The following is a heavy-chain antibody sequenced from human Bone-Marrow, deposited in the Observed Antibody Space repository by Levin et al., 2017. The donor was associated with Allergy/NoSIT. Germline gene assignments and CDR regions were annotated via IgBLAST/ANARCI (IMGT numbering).Heavy chain of an antibody. V-gene: IGHV3-33*01. D-gene: IGHD3-9*01. CDR3: ARDYRDEDILTGYYGPEDSK. J-gene: IGHJ4*02. CDR1: GFTFSSYG. Sequence: GGSLRLSCAASGFTFSSYGMHWVRQAPGKGLEWVAVIWYDGSNKYYADSVKGRFTISRDNSKNTLYLQMNSLRAEDTAVYYCARDYRDEDILTGYYGPEDSKWGQGTLVTVSS. CDR2: IWYDGSNK.